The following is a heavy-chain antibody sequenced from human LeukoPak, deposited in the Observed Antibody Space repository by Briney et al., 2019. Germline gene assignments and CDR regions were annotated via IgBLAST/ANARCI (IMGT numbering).Heavy chain of an antibody. CDR3: ARGFRVTRFDP. Sequence: SVKVSCKASGGTFSRYAISWVRQAPGQGLEWMGGIIPIFGTANYAQKFQGRVTITADESTSTAYMELSRLRSEDTAVYYCARGFRVTRFDPWGQGTLVTVSS. CDR1: GGTFSRYA. CDR2: IIPIFGTA. V-gene: IGHV1-69*13. D-gene: IGHD5-24*01. J-gene: IGHJ5*02.